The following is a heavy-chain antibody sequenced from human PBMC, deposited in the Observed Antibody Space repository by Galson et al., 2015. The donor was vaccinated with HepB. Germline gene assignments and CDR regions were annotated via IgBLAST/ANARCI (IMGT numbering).Heavy chain of an antibody. V-gene: IGHV4-39*01. CDR2: IYYSGST. J-gene: IGHJ4*02. CDR1: GGSISSSSYY. D-gene: IGHD6-13*01. CDR3: ARRSAAAFTGNFDY. Sequence: ETLSLTCTVSGGSISSSSYYWGWIRQPPGKGLEWIGSIYYSGSTYYNPSLKSRVTISVDTSKNQFSLKLSSVTAADTAVYYCARRSAAAFTGNFDYWGQGTLVTVSS.